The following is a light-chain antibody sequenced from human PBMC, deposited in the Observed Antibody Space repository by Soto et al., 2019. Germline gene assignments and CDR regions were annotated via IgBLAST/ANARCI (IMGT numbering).Light chain of an antibody. CDR3: QQYGRSPWT. CDR2: GAS. J-gene: IGKJ1*01. V-gene: IGKV3-20*01. Sequence: EIVLTQSPGTLSLSPGERATLSCRASQSVGSNYLAWYQQKPGQAPRLLIYGASSRATGIPDRFSGSGSGTDFTLTISRLEPEDLAVYYCQQYGRSPWTFGEGTKVEI. CDR1: QSVGSNY.